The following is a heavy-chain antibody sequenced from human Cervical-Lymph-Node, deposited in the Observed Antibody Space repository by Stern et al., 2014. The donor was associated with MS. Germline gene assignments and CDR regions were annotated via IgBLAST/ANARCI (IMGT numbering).Heavy chain of an antibody. V-gene: IGHV3-72*01. CDR1: GFTSSDHY. J-gene: IGHJ4*02. CDR3: TRSTSGRLSDS. CDR2: SKNKANSYTT. D-gene: IGHD2-15*01. Sequence: EVQLVESGGGLVQPGGSLRLSCAASGFTSSDHYMDWVRQAPGKGLEWVGRSKNKANSYTTEYAACVKGRFTISRDDSKNSLYLQMNSLKSEDTAVYYCTRSTSGRLSDSWGQGTLVTVSS.